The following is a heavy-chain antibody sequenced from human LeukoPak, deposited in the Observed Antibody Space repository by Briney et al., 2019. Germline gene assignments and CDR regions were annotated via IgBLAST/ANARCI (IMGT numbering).Heavy chain of an antibody. J-gene: IGHJ4*02. D-gene: IGHD3-22*01. V-gene: IGHV1-18*01. CDR3: ARRAYYYDSSGYYHEGPFDY. CDR1: GYTFTSYG. Sequence: ASVKVSCKASGYTFTSYGISWVRQAPGQGLEWMGWISAYNGNTNYAQKLQGRVTMTTDTSTSTAYMELRSLRSDDTAVYYCARRAYYYDSSGYYHEGPFDYWGQGTMVTVSS. CDR2: ISAYNGNT.